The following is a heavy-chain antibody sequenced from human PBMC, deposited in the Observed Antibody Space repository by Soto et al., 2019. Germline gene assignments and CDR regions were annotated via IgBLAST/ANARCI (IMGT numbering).Heavy chain of an antibody. V-gene: IGHV4-59*08. Sequence: SETLSLTCTVSGASISGYYWSWVRQPPGKGLEWIGYVYSSGSTDYNPSLKSRVTISADTSTNQFSLNLNSVTAADTAVYYCARHDVGSSSWYDYWGQGTLVTVSS. J-gene: IGHJ4*02. D-gene: IGHD6-13*01. CDR2: VYSSGST. CDR1: GASISGYY. CDR3: ARHDVGSSSWYDY.